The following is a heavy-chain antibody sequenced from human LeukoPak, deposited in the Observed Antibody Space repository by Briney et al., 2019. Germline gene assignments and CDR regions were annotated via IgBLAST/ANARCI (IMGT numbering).Heavy chain of an antibody. Sequence: QPGGSLRLSCAASGFTFNSYEMNWVRQAPGKGLEWVSYISSSGGPIYYADSVEGRFTISRDNAKNSLYLQMNSLRAEDTAVYYCAGGYSYGRVFDYWGQGTLVTVSS. CDR3: AGGYSYGRVFDY. CDR1: GFTFNSYE. J-gene: IGHJ4*02. D-gene: IGHD5-18*01. V-gene: IGHV3-48*03. CDR2: ISSSGGPI.